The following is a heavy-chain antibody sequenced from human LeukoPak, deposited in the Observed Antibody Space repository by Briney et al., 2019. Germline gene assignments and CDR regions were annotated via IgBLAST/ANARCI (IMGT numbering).Heavy chain of an antibody. Sequence: GASVKVSCKASGYTFTSYGISWVRQAPGQGLEWMGWISAYNGNTNYAQKLQGRVTMTTDTSTSTAYMELRSLRSDDTAVYYCARVGERITIFGVVPGKFDYWGQGTLVTVSS. CDR3: ARVGERITIFGVVPGKFDY. CDR2: ISAYNGNT. D-gene: IGHD3-3*01. CDR1: GYTFTSYG. J-gene: IGHJ4*02. V-gene: IGHV1-18*01.